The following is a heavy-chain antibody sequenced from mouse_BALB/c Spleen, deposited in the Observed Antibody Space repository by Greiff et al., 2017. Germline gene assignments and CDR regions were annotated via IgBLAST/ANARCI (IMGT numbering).Heavy chain of an antibody. V-gene: IGHV6-6*02. D-gene: IGHD1-1*01. Sequence: EVKLVESGGGLVQPGGSMKLSCVASGFAFSNYWMNWVRQSPEKGLEWVAEIRLKSNNYATHYAESVKGRFTISRDDSKSSVYLQMNNLRAEDTGIYYCTRRPYYGSSYVDAMDYWGQGTSVTVSS. J-gene: IGHJ4*01. CDR1: GFAFSNYW. CDR2: IRLKSNNYAT. CDR3: TRRPYYGSSYVDAMDY.